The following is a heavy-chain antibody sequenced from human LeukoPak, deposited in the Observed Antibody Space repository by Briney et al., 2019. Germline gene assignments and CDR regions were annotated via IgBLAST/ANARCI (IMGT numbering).Heavy chain of an antibody. CDR1: GFTFSSYW. J-gene: IGHJ4*02. CDR3: ARIRLAVSSGGTYYFDY. D-gene: IGHD2-15*01. Sequence: GRSLRLSCAASGFTFSSYWMSWVRQAPGKGLEWVANIKQDGSEKYYVDSVKGRFTISRDNAKNSLYLQMNSLRAEDTAVYYCARIRLAVSSGGTYYFDYWGQGTLVTVSS. CDR2: IKQDGSEK. V-gene: IGHV3-7*01.